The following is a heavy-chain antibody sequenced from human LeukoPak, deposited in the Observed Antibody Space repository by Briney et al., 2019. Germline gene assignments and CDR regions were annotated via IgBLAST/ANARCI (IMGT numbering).Heavy chain of an antibody. CDR3: ARQHYYDSSGFYPPATRVYYYYYYMDV. D-gene: IGHD3-22*01. CDR1: AYPTSSGYY. J-gene: IGHJ6*03. Sequence: PETLSLTCALSAYPTSSGYYWGWIPQPPGKGRRWCRSFYHIGSTYSNRSLRRRVTISVDTSKHQFSLELSSVTAADTAVYYCARQHYYDSSGFYPPATRVYYYYYYMDVCGKGTTVTVSS. CDR2: FYHIGST. V-gene: IGHV4-38-2*01.